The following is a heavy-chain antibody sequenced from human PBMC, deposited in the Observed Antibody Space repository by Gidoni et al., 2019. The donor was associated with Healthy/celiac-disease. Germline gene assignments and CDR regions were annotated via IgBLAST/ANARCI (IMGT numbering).Heavy chain of an antibody. Sequence: EVQLVESGGGLVKPGGSLRRSRAASGFTFSSYSMNWVRQAPGTGLEWVSSISSSSSYIYYADSVKGRFTISRDNAKNSLYLQMNSLRAEDTAVYYCARGMTYYYDSSGYFPPYYFDYWGQGTLVTVSS. CDR1: GFTFSSYS. D-gene: IGHD3-22*01. CDR2: ISSSSSYI. CDR3: ARGMTYYYDSSGYFPPYYFDY. J-gene: IGHJ4*02. V-gene: IGHV3-21*01.